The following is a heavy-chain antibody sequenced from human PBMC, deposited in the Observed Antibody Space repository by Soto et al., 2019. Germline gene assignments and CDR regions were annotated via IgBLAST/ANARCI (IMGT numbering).Heavy chain of an antibody. J-gene: IGHJ6*02. CDR1: GFTFSSYG. V-gene: IGHV3-48*02. CDR3: ARDNRILSA. CDR2: ISSSTSTT. Sequence: EVQLVESGGGLVQPGGSLRLSCAASGFTFSSYGMNWVRQAPRKGLEWVSYISSSTSTTYYADSVKGRFTISRDNAKNSLYLQMNILRDEDTAVYYCARDNRILSAWGQGTTVTVSS.